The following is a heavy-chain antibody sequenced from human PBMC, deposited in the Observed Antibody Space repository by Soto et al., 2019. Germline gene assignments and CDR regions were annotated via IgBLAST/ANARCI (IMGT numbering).Heavy chain of an antibody. CDR1: GGTVSSYA. CDR3: ARDSGGGYGYFEGWPLDY. Sequence: ASVKVSCKASGGTVSSYAISWVRQAPGQGLEWMGGIIPIFGTANYAQKFQGRVTITADESTSTAYMELSSLRSEDTAVYYCARDSGGGYGYFEGWPLDYWGQGTLVTVSS. D-gene: IGHD5-12*01. J-gene: IGHJ4*02. V-gene: IGHV1-69*13. CDR2: IIPIFGTA.